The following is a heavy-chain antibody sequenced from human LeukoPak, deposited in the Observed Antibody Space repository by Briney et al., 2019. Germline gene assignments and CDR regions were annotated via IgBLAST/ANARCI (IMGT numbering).Heavy chain of an antibody. CDR3: ARGHKLRYCSSTSCYRNFDY. J-gene: IGHJ4*02. D-gene: IGHD2-2*01. CDR1: GYTFTSYD. V-gene: IGHV1-8*01. CDR2: MNPNSGNT. Sequence: ASVKVSCKASGYTFTSYDINWVRQATGQGLEWMVWMNPNSGNTGYAQKFQGRVTMTRNTSISTAYMELSSLRSEDTAVYYCARGHKLRYCSSTSCYRNFDYWGQGTLVTVSS.